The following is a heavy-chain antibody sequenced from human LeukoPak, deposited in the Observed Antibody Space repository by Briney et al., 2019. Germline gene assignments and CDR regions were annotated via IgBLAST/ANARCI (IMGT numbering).Heavy chain of an antibody. D-gene: IGHD1-26*01. CDR2: IRYDGSNK. CDR1: GFTFSSYG. Sequence: GGSLRLSCAASGFTFSSYGMHWVRQAPGKGLEWVAFIRYDGSNKYYADSVKGRFTISRDNSKNTLYMQMNSLRVDDTAVYYCVREASGVSSSAFDVWGQGTMVTVSS. CDR3: VREASGVSSSAFDV. J-gene: IGHJ3*01. V-gene: IGHV3-30*02.